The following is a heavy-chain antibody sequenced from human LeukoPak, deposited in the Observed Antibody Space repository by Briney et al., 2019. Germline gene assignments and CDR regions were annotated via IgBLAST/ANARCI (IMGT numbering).Heavy chain of an antibody. V-gene: IGHV3-23*01. Sequence: PGGSLRLSCAASGFTFSSYAMSWVRQAPGKGLEWVSAISGTGGSTYYADSVKGRFTISRDNSKNTLYLQMNSLRAEDTAVYYCAKPWELRPSYYFDYWGQGTLVTVSS. J-gene: IGHJ4*02. CDR2: ISGTGGST. D-gene: IGHD1-26*01. CDR1: GFTFSSYA. CDR3: AKPWELRPSYYFDY.